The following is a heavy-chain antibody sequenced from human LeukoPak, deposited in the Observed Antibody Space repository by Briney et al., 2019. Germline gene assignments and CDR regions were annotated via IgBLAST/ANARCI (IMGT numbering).Heavy chain of an antibody. CDR3: AKDSDGDHGSFFDY. D-gene: IGHD4-17*01. V-gene: IGHV3-23*01. J-gene: IGHJ4*02. CDR1: GFTFSSYA. CDR2: ISGSGGST. Sequence: GGSLRLSCASSGFTFSSYAMSWVRQAPGKGLEWVSAISGSGGSTYYADSVKGRFTISRDNSKNTLYLQMNSLRAEDTAVYYCAKDSDGDHGSFFDYWGQGTLVTVSS.